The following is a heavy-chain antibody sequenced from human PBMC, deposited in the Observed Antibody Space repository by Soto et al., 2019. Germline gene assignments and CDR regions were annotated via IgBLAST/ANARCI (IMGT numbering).Heavy chain of an antibody. J-gene: IGHJ4*02. Sequence: PSETLSLTCAVYGGSFSGYYWTWIRQPPGTGLEWIGEINHSGSTNYNPSFKSRVNISVDTSKNQFSLKLTSVTAADTAVYYCARDKITGLFDYWGQGTLVT. D-gene: IGHD2-8*02. CDR1: GGSFSGYY. CDR3: ARDKITGLFDY. CDR2: INHSGST. V-gene: IGHV4-34*01.